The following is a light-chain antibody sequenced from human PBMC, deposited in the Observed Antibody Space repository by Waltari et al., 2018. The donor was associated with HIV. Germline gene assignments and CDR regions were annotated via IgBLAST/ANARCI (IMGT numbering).Light chain of an antibody. CDR2: EDK. Sequence: SYELTQTPSVSVSVGQTASIPCSGDRLVDKYVSWYQQKPGQSPKLVMVEDKNRPSGIPERCTGTNVWRTATLTITGTQPMDEADYDCQAWDNSIGVFGGGTKLTVL. V-gene: IGLV3-1*01. CDR1: RLVDKY. J-gene: IGLJ3*02. CDR3: QAWDNSIGV.